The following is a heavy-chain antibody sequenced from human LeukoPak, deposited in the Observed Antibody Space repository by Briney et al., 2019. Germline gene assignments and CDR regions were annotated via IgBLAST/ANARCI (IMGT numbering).Heavy chain of an antibody. CDR1: GDSISSYY. D-gene: IGHD5-18*01. CDR3: ARQSGYSYGYWFDY. V-gene: IGHV4-59*08. Sequence: KPSETLSLTCTVSGDSISSYYWSWIRQPPGKGLEWIGYIYYSGSTNYNPSLKSRVTISVDTSKNQFSLNLSSVTAADTAVYYCARQSGYSYGYWFDYWGQGTLVTVSS. CDR2: IYYSGST. J-gene: IGHJ4*02.